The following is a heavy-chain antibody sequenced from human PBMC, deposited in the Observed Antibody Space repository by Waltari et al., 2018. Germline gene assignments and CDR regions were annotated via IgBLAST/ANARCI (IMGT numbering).Heavy chain of an antibody. J-gene: IGHJ4*02. CDR2: IFPGDTDT. V-gene: IGHV5-51*01. CDR1: GYSFTSYR. D-gene: IGHD1-26*01. Sequence: EVQLVQSGAEVKKPGESLTISCKGSGYSFTSYRIGWVRQTPVKGLEWMGIIFPGDTDTKYSPSFQGQVTISADKSISTAYLQWSSLKASDTAVYYCARPVGAPLAYYFDYWGQGTLVTVSS. CDR3: ARPVGAPLAYYFDY.